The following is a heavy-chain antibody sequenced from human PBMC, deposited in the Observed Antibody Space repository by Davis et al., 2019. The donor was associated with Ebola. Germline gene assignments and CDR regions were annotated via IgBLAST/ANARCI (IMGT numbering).Heavy chain of an antibody. CDR1: GFTFDDYD. CDR3: ARGSQYYSMDV. CDR2: INWNGGSR. V-gene: IGHV3-20*04. Sequence: GESLKISCAASGFTFDDYDMNWVRQVPGKGLEWVSGINWNGGSRLYADSVKGRFTISRDNAKNSLYLEMNSLRAEDTALYYCARGSQYYSMDVWGKGTTVTVSS. J-gene: IGHJ6*03.